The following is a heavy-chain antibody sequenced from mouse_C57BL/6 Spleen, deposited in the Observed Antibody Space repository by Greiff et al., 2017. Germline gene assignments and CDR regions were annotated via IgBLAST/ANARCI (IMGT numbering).Heavy chain of an antibody. CDR2: IYPGDGDT. Sequence: VVEPGASVKISCKASGYAFSSSWMNWVKQRPGKGLEWIGRIYPGDGDTNYNGKFKGKATLTADKSSSTAYMQLSSLTSEDSAVYFCARRPFAYWGQGTLVTVSA. J-gene: IGHJ3*01. CDR1: GYAFSSSW. V-gene: IGHV1-82*01. CDR3: ARRPFAY.